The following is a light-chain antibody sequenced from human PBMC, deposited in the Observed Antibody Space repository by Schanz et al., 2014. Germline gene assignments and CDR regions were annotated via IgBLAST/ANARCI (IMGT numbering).Light chain of an antibody. CDR1: ESVSGY. Sequence: DIVLTQSPATLSLSPGERATLTCRASESVSGYLAWYQQKPGQAPRLLIHDASNRATGIPARFSGSGAGTDFTLTISGLEPEDFAVYFCQQGRNWPMTFGQGTKVEIK. J-gene: IGKJ1*01. CDR3: QQGRNWPMT. CDR2: DAS. V-gene: IGKV3-11*01.